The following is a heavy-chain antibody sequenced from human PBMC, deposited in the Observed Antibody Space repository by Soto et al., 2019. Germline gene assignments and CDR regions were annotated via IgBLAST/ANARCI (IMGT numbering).Heavy chain of an antibody. D-gene: IGHD2-15*01. CDR3: ASLRYCSGGSCYSGWFDP. Sequence: GESLKISWKGSGYSFTSYWIGWVRQMPGKGLEWMGIIYPGDSDTRYSPSFQGQVTISADKSISTAYLQWSSLKASDTAMYYCASLRYCSGGSCYSGWFDPWGQGTLVTVSS. J-gene: IGHJ5*02. CDR2: IYPGDSDT. V-gene: IGHV5-51*01. CDR1: GYSFTSYW.